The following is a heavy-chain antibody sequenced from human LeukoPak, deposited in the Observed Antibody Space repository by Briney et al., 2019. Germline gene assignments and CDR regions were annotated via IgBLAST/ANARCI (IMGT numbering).Heavy chain of an antibody. V-gene: IGHV3-23*01. D-gene: IGHD6-13*01. CDR3: ARVIRAAPGKGYFDY. J-gene: IGHJ4*02. CDR1: GFIFSTYA. Sequence: GGSLRLSCATSGFIFSTYALSWVRQAPGKGLEWASSISGSGGSTYHADSVKGRFTISRDSSKNTLYLQMNSLRAEDTAIYYCARVIRAAPGKGYFDYWGQGALVTVSS. CDR2: ISGSGGST.